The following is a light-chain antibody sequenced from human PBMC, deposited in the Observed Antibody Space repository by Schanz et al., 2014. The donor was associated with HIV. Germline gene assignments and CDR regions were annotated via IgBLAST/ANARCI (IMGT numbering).Light chain of an antibody. Sequence: QSVLTQPPSVSAAPGQKVIISCSGDYSNIGNNYVSWYQQFPGAAPRLLIYLNSQRPSGIPARFSGSKSGTSATLVIAELQTGDEADYYCGTWDSSLSAYVFGTGTKLTVL. J-gene: IGLJ1*01. CDR2: LNS. V-gene: IGLV1-51*01. CDR3: GTWDSSLSAYV. CDR1: YSNIGNNY.